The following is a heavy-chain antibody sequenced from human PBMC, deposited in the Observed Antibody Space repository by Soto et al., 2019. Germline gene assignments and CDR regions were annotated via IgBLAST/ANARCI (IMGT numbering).Heavy chain of an antibody. CDR2: LSSSGGTT. V-gene: IGHV3-23*01. CDR1: GFTFSIYA. D-gene: IGHD6-6*01. Sequence: GGSLRLSXAASGFTFSIYAMTWVRQAPGKGLGWVSGLSSSGGTTHYADSVKGRFTISRDNSKNTLFLQMNSLRAEDTAVYYCAKLPRGSSPENDYWGQGTLVTVSS. CDR3: AKLPRGSSPENDY. J-gene: IGHJ4*02.